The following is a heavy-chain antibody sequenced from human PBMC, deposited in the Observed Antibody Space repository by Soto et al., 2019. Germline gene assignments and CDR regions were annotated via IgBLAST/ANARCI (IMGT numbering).Heavy chain of an antibody. CDR3: ARDRDNSNWPNFDS. CDR2: VLPFLDIT. Sequence: QVQLVQSGSEVKKPGSSVRVSCKTSGGTFSIYTISWVRQAPGQGLEWMGRVLPFLDITSYSQRFQGRVTITAYRSTTTADMELSSLRSEDTAVYYCARDRDNSNWPNFDSWGQGTLVTVSS. J-gene: IGHJ4*02. V-gene: IGHV1-69*02. CDR1: GGTFSIYT. D-gene: IGHD6-13*01.